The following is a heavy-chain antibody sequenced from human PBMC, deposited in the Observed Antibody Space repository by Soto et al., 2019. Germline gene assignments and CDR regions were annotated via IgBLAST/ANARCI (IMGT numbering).Heavy chain of an antibody. V-gene: IGHV1-8*01. CDR1: GYTFTSYD. D-gene: IGHD1-26*01. CDR2: MNPNRGNT. CDR3: ARERSGSSDD. Sequence: QVQLVQSWAEVKKPGASVKVSCKASGYTFTSYDINWVRRATGQGLEWMGWMNPNRGNTGYAQKCQGGGSVGRNTSISTAYMELSSVGSEGAAVYYCARERSGSSDDWGQGSLVTVSS. J-gene: IGHJ4*02.